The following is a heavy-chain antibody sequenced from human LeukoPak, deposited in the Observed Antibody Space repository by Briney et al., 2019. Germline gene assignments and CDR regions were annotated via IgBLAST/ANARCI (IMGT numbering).Heavy chain of an antibody. CDR3: ATRIHSYGSLYFDY. D-gene: IGHD5-18*01. J-gene: IGHJ4*02. Sequence: ASVKVSCKVSGYTLTELSMHWVRQAPGKGLEWMGGFDPEYGETIYAQKFQGRVTMTEDTSTDTAYMELSSLRSEDTAVYYCATRIHSYGSLYFDYWGQGTLVTVSS. CDR2: FDPEYGET. CDR1: GYTLTELS. V-gene: IGHV1-24*01.